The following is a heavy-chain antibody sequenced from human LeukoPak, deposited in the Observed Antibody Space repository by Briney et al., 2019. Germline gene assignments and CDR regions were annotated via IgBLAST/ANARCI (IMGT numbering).Heavy chain of an antibody. V-gene: IGHV3-74*01. J-gene: IGHJ6*02. CDR3: ARGNYYAMDV. Sequence: PGGSLRLSCAASGVTFSSYYMHWVRQTPGEGLVWVSRINSDGSTTSYADSVKGRFTISRDNAKNTLYLQMNSLRAEDTAVYYCARGNYYAMDVWGQGTTVTVSS. CDR1: GVTFSSYY. CDR2: INSDGSTT.